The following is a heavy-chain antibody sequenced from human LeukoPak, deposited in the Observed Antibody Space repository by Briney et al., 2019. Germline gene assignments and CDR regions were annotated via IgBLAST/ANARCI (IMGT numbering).Heavy chain of an antibody. Sequence: KTSETLSLTCTVSDGSINSETYYWSWIRQPPGKGLEWIGYIYYSGSTNYNPSLKSRVTISVDTSKNQFSLKLSSVTAADTAVYYCARDRYSSSPDASYYYYYYMDVWGKGTTVTVSS. V-gene: IGHV4-61*01. J-gene: IGHJ6*03. CDR3: ARDRYSSSPDASYYYYYYMDV. D-gene: IGHD6-6*01. CDR2: IYYSGST. CDR1: DGSINSETYY.